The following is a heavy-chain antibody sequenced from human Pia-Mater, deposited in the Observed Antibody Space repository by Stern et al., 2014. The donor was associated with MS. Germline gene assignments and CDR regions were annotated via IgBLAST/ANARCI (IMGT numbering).Heavy chain of an antibody. CDR2: ISWDGGST. CDR1: GFTFDDYT. V-gene: IGHV3-43*01. CDR3: ENPITMIVVAESSYFDY. D-gene: IGHD3-22*01. Sequence: VQLVESGGVVVQPGGSLRLSCAASGFTFDDYTMHWVRQAPGKGLEWVSLISWDGGSTYYADSVKGRFTISRDNSKNSLYLQMNSLRTEDTALYYCENPITMIVVAESSYFDYWGQGTLVTVSS. J-gene: IGHJ4*02.